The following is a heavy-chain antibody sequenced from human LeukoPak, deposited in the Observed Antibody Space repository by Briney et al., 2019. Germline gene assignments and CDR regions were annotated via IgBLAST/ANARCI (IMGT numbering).Heavy chain of an antibody. J-gene: IGHJ5*02. V-gene: IGHV1-2*02. CDR2: INPNSGGT. CDR3: AREVGVVAHQGGWFDP. CDR1: GYTFTGYY. Sequence: ASVKVSCKASGYTFTGYYVHWVRQAPGQGLEWIGRINPNSGGTNYAQKFHGRVTATRDTSINTAYMELSRLTSDDTAFYYCAREVGVVAHQGGWFDPWGQGTLVTVSS. D-gene: IGHD2-2*01.